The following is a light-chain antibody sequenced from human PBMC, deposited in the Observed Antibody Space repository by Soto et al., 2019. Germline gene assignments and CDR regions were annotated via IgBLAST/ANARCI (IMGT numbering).Light chain of an antibody. Sequence: DVQITQSPSTLSASVGDRVTITCRASQSISTWLAWYQQKPGKAPKLLIYDASSLESGVPSRFSGSGSGTDFTLTISSLQPEDFATYYCLQDYNYPRTFGQGTKVDIK. CDR1: QSISTW. V-gene: IGKV1-5*01. J-gene: IGKJ1*01. CDR3: LQDYNYPRT. CDR2: DAS.